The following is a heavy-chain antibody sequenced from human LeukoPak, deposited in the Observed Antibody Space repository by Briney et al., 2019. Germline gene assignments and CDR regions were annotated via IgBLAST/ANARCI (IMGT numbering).Heavy chain of an antibody. CDR1: GFTFSSYS. CDR2: ISSSSSYI. D-gene: IGHD4-17*01. J-gene: IGHJ4*02. CDR3: AREHAYGDYGGY. V-gene: IGHV3-21*01. Sequence: GGSLRLSCAASGFTFSSYSMNWVRQAPGEGLEWVSSISSSSSYIYYADSVKGRFTISRDNAKNSLYLQMNSLRAEDTAVYYCAREHAYGDYGGYWGQGTLVTVSS.